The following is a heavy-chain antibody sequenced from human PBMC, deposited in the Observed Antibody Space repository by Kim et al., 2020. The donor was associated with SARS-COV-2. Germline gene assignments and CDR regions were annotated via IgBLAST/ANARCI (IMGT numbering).Heavy chain of an antibody. CDR1: GYTFTSYD. J-gene: IGHJ5*02. D-gene: IGHD2-21*01. V-gene: IGHV1-8*01. CDR3: ASSIVVVGGWFDP. Sequence: ASVKVSCKASGYTFTSYDINWVRQATGQGLEWMGWMNPNSGNTGYAQKFQGRVTMTRNTSISTAYMELSSLRSEDTAVYYCASSIVVVGGWFDPWGQGTLVTVSS. CDR2: MNPNSGNT.